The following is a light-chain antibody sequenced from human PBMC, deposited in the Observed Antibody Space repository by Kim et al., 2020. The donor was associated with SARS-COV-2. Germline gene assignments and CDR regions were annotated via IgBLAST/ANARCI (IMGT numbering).Light chain of an antibody. CDR3: SSYTCSTTVLV. CDR1: SSDVGRYNY. Sequence: QSALTQPASVSGSPGQSITISCTGTSSDVGRYNYVSWYQQHPGKAPQLMIYDVTNRPSGVSNRFSGSKSGNTASLTISGLQAEDEADYYCSSYTCSTTVLVFGAGTQLTVL. CDR2: DVT. V-gene: IGLV2-14*01. J-gene: IGLJ2*01.